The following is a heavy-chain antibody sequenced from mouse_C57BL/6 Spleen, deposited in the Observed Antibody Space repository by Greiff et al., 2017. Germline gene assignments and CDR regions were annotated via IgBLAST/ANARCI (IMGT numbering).Heavy chain of an antibody. CDR1: GYSITSGYY. Sequence: EVQLQQSGPGLVKPSQSLSLTCSVTGYSITSGYYWNWIRQFPGNKLEWMGYISYDGSNNYNPSLKNRISITRDTSKNQFFLKLNSVTTEDTATYYCATTVVAKRYAMDYWGQGTSVTVSS. CDR2: ISYDGSN. V-gene: IGHV3-6*01. D-gene: IGHD1-1*01. J-gene: IGHJ4*01. CDR3: ATTVVAKRYAMDY.